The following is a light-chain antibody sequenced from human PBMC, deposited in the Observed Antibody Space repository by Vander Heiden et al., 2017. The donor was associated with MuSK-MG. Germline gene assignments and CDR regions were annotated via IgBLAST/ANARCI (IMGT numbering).Light chain of an antibody. CDR2: DVA. CDR3: ASYSLTSSEV. V-gene: IGLV2-14*03. J-gene: IGLJ3*02. CDR1: SSDIGDYHY. Sequence: QSALTQPASVSGSPGQSITISCTAISSDIGDYHYISWYQQHPCNAHKLIIFDVASRPSGVSDRFSGSKSGRTASLTISGLKHEDDALYYCASYSLTSSEVFGGGTKLTVL.